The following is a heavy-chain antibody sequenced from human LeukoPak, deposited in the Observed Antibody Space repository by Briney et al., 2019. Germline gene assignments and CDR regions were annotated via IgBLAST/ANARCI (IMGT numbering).Heavy chain of an antibody. CDR3: ARDGIYGDYLDY. D-gene: IGHD4-17*01. J-gene: IGHJ4*02. CDR1: GGSFSGYY. Sequence: SETLSLTCAVYGGSFSGYYWSWIRQPPGKGLEWIGEINHSGSTNYNPSLKSRVTMSVDTSKNQFSLKLSSVTAADTAVYYCARDGIYGDYLDYWGQGTLVTVSS. V-gene: IGHV4-34*01. CDR2: INHSGST.